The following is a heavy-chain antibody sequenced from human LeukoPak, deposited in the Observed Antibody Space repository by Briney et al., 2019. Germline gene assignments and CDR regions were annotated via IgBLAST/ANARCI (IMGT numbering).Heavy chain of an antibody. D-gene: IGHD3-9*01. V-gene: IGHV3-23*01. Sequence: GGSLRLSCAASGFTFSSYDMSWVRQAPGKGLEWVSAISGSGGSTYYADSVKGRFTISRDNSKNTLYLQMNSLRAEDTAVYYCAKDLDYDILTGYLFDYWGQGTLVTVSS. CDR3: AKDLDYDILTGYLFDY. CDR1: GFTFSSYD. CDR2: ISGSGGST. J-gene: IGHJ4*02.